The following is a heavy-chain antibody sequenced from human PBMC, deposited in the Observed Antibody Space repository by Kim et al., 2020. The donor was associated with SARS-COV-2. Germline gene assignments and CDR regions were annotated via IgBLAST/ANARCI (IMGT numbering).Heavy chain of an antibody. J-gene: IGHJ4*02. V-gene: IGHV1-69*13. CDR1: GGTFSSHP. CDR2: IMPLFGTT. CDR3: ARGAWARPYDY. Sequence: SVKVSCKVSGGTFSSHPINWVRQAPGQGLEWMGGIMPLFGTTDYARKLQGRVTITADESTSTVYMKLSSLRSEDTAVYYCARGAWARPYDYWGQGTLVTVST. D-gene: IGHD3-16*01.